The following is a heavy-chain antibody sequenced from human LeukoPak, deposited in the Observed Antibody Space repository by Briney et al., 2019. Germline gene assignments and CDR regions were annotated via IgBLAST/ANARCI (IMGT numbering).Heavy chain of an antibody. V-gene: IGHV4-59*01. CDR3: AREEYQLLVFDY. Sequence: SETLSLTCTVSGGSISSYYWSWIRQPPGKGLEWIGYIYYSGSTNYNPSLKSRVTISVDTSKNQFSLKLSSVTAADTAVYYCAREEYQLLVFDYWGQGTLVTVSS. CDR1: GGSISSYY. CDR2: IYYSGST. J-gene: IGHJ4*02. D-gene: IGHD2-2*01.